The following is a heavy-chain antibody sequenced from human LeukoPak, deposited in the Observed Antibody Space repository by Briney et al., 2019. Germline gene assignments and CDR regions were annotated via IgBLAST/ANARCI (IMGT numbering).Heavy chain of an antibody. D-gene: IGHD3-10*02. J-gene: IGHJ4*02. CDR3: AKPPLFGELFLDY. Sequence: SETLSLTCTVSGGSISSSSYYWGWIRQPPGKGLEWIGSIYYSGSTYYNPSLKSRVTISVDTSKNQFSLKLSSVTAADTAVYYCAKPPLFGELFLDYWGQGTLVPSPQ. V-gene: IGHV4-39*07. CDR2: IYYSGST. CDR1: GGSISSSSYY.